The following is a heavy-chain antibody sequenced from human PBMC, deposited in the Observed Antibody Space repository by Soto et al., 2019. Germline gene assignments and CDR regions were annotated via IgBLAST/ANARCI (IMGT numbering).Heavy chain of an antibody. CDR3: PRFRYGDYVNSCCDP. J-gene: IGHJ5*02. D-gene: IGHD4-17*01. CDR2: IYHSGSP. Sequence: PLSPSCAGSGGAISSGGSSWSWIRQPPGKGMAWTAYIYHSGSPYYNPSLKTRVTISVDRPKNPFSLKLSSVTAAGTAAYYGPRFRYGDYVNSCCDPFGQGNLFTV. V-gene: IGHV4-30-2*01. CDR1: GGAISSGGSS.